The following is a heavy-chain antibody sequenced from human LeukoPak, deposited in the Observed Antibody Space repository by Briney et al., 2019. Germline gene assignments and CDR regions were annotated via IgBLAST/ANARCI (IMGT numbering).Heavy chain of an antibody. J-gene: IGHJ4*02. CDR3: ARSRYDFVWGSFDY. D-gene: IGHD3-16*01. CDR1: GFTFSSYS. CDR2: ISTSSSYI. Sequence: GGSLRLSCAASGFTFSSYSMNWVRQAPGKGLEWVSSISTSSSYIYYADSVKGRFTISRDNARNSLSLQVSRLRAEDTAVYYCARSRYDFVWGSFDYWGQGTLVTVSS. V-gene: IGHV3-21*01.